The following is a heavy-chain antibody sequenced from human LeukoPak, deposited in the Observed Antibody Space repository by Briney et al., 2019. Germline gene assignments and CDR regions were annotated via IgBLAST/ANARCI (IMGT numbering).Heavy chain of an antibody. J-gene: IGHJ4*02. CDR3: GREVEAPYYYGSGSYAFDY. D-gene: IGHD3-10*01. V-gene: IGHV4-4*07. Sequence: SETLSLTCTVSGGSISSYYWSWIRQPAGKGLEWIGRIYTSGSTNYNPSLKSRVSMSVDTSKNQFSLKLSSVTAADTAVYYCGREVEAPYYYGSGSYAFDYWGQGTLVTASP. CDR2: IYTSGST. CDR1: GGSISSYY.